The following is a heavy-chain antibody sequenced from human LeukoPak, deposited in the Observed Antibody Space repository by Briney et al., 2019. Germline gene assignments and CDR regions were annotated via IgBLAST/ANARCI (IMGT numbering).Heavy chain of an antibody. CDR3: ARLNHVGMDV. V-gene: IGHV3-30-3*01. CDR1: GFTFSSYA. CDR2: ISYDGSNK. Sequence: GGSLRLSCAASGFTFSSYAMHWVRQAPGKGLEWVAVISYDGSNKYYADSVKGRFTISRDNSKNTLYLQMNSLRAEDTAVYYCARLNHVGMDVSGQGTTVTVSS. J-gene: IGHJ6*02.